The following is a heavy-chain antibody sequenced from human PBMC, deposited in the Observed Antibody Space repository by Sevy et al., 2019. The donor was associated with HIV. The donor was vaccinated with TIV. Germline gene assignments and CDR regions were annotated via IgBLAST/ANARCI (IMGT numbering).Heavy chain of an antibody. J-gene: IGHJ4*02. V-gene: IGHV3-7*01. Sequence: GGSLRLSCAASGFTFSPYWMTWVRQAPGKGLEGVANIRPDGSDKSYVDSVKGRFTISRDNAKNSLYLQMNGLRADDTVMYYCAGGVGLDCWGQGALVTVSS. CDR1: GFTFSPYW. D-gene: IGHD1-26*01. CDR2: IRPDGSDK. CDR3: AGGVGLDC.